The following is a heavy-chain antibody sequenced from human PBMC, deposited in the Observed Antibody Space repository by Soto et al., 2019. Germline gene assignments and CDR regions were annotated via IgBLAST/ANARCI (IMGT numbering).Heavy chain of an antibody. Sequence: QITLKESGPTLVKPTQTLTLTCIFSGFSLSTSGVGVGWIRQPPGKALEWLAVIYWDDDKRYSPSLKSRGTITRATAKNQVVFTMTNMDPEDTGTFYCAHLTSWGEGAPFDIWGQGTKVTVSS. CDR2: IYWDDDK. V-gene: IGHV2-5*02. CDR1: GFSLSTSGVG. D-gene: IGHD3-16*01. CDR3: AHLTSWGEGAPFDI. J-gene: IGHJ3*02.